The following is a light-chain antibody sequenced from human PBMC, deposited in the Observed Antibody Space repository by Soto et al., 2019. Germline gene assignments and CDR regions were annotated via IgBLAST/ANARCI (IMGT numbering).Light chain of an antibody. CDR2: EVN. V-gene: IGLV2-8*01. J-gene: IGLJ3*02. Sequence: QSALTQPPSASGSPGQSVTISCTGTSSDIGAYNYVSWFQQHPGEAPKLIISEVNKRPSGVPDRFSGSKSGNTASLTVSGLQAEDEADYYCTSYGGRDNLMFGGGTKLNVL. CDR3: TSYGGRDNLM. CDR1: SSDIGAYNY.